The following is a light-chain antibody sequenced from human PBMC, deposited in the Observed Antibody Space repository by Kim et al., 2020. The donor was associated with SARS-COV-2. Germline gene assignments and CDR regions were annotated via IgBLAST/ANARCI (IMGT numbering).Light chain of an antibody. V-gene: IGLV7-46*01. CDR3: LLSYSGAHVV. Sequence: GGTVTLTCGSCTGAVTSGHYPYWFQQKPCQSPRTLIYDTSNKHSWTPARFSGSLLGGKAALTLSGAQPEDEAEYYCLLSYSGAHVVFGGGTQLTVL. J-gene: IGLJ2*01. CDR2: DTS. CDR1: TGAVTSGHY.